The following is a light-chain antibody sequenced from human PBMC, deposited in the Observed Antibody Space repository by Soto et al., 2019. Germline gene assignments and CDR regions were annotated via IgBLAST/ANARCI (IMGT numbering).Light chain of an antibody. CDR1: QSVSSNY. V-gene: IGKV3-20*01. CDR2: GAS. Sequence: EIVLTQSPGTLSLSTGERATLSCRASQSVSSNYLAWYQQKPGQAPRLLIYGASSRATGIPDRFSGSGSGTDFTLTISRLEPEDFAVYYCQQYDSSPQKFGQGTKGDIK. J-gene: IGKJ1*01. CDR3: QQYDSSPQK.